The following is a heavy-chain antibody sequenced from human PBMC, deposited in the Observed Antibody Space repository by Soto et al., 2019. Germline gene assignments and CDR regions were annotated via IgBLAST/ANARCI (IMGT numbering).Heavy chain of an antibody. D-gene: IGHD6-6*01. V-gene: IGHV3-21*04. J-gene: IGHJ4*02. CDR2: ISSTTNYI. Sequence: GGSLRLSCAASGFTFTRYSMNWVRQAPGKGLEWVSSISSTTNYIYYGDSMKGRFTISRDNAKNSLYLEMNSLRSEDTAVYYCARDGRGSSSSSYYFDYWGQGTLVTVSS. CDR3: ARDGRGSSSSSYYFDY. CDR1: GFTFTRYS.